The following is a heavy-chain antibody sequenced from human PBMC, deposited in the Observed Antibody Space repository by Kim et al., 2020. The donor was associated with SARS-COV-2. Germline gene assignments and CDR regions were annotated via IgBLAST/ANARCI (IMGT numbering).Heavy chain of an antibody. V-gene: IGHV6-1*01. J-gene: IGHJ5*02. Sequence: YAVSVKSRITINPDTSKNQFSLQLNSVTPEDTAVYYCARTGSGWNNWFDPWGQGTLVTVSS. D-gene: IGHD6-19*01. CDR3: ARTGSGWNNWFDP.